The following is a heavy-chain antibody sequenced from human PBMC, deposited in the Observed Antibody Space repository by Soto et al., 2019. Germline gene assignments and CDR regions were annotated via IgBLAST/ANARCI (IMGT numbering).Heavy chain of an antibody. D-gene: IGHD1-20*01. CDR1: GYTFTRSG. Sequence: ASVKVSCKASGYTFTRSGISWVRQAPGQGLEWMGWISNYNGDTNYAQTFQGRVTMTTDTSTSTVHMEVRSLRSDDTAVYYCARDNVNSYYYYYGMDVWGQGTTVTVSS. J-gene: IGHJ6*02. CDR3: ARDNVNSYYYYYGMDV. CDR2: ISNYNGDT. V-gene: IGHV1-18*01.